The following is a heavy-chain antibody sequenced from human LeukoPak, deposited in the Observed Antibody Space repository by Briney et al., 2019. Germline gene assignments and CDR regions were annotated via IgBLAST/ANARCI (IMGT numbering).Heavy chain of an antibody. CDR3: TTERYSGSSVDY. CDR1: GFTFSNAL. V-gene: IGHV3-15*01. CDR2: LKSKPDGGAT. Sequence: GGSLRLSCAASGFTFSNALMSWVRQAPGKGLEWVGRLKSKPDGGATDYATPAKGRFTISRDDSKNTVYLQMNSLKTEDTALYYCTTERYSGSSVDYWGQGTLVTVSS. J-gene: IGHJ4*02. D-gene: IGHD1-26*01.